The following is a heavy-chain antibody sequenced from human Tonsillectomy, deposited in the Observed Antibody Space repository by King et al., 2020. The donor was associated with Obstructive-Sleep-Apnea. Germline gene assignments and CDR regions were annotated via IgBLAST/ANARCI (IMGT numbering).Heavy chain of an antibody. Sequence: VQLVESGGGVVQPGRSLRLSCAAPGFAFSSFSFHWVRQAPGKGLEWVAITPYDATGVYYADSVKGRFTISRDHSKDTVYLQMNSLRPEDTAVYYCARYGLVGATRNNIDAWRQGTLVTVSS. J-gene: IGHJ5*02. CDR3: ARYGLVGATRNNIDA. CDR2: TPYDATGV. V-gene: IGHV3-30*04. D-gene: IGHD1/OR15-1a*01. CDR1: GFAFSSFS.